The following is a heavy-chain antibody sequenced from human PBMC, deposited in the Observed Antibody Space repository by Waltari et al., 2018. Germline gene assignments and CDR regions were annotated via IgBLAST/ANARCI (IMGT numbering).Heavy chain of an antibody. CDR3: AKDAPEVTVTTD. CDR2: ILPRFATS. V-gene: IGHV1-69*13. Sequence: QVQLVQSGAEVKKPGSSVKVSCKASGDTFSNYAITWVRQAPGQGLEWMGGILPRFATSNYAQKFQGRVTITADDSTSTAYMELSSLRSEDTAIYYCAKDAPEVTVTTDWGQGTLVTVSS. CDR1: GDTFSNYA. D-gene: IGHD4-17*01. J-gene: IGHJ4*02.